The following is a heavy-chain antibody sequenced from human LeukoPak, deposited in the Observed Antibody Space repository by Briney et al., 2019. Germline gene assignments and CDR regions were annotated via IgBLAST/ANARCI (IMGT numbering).Heavy chain of an antibody. J-gene: IGHJ4*02. CDR2: INPNSGGT. Sequence: GASVKVSCQASGYTFTGYYMHWVRQAPGQGLEWMGWINPNSGGTNYAQKFQGRVTMTRDTSISTAYMELSRLRSDDTAVYYCARDLISRYSGYDYDPFFADDYWGQGTLVTVSS. V-gene: IGHV1-2*02. CDR3: ARDLISRYSGYDYDPFFADDY. CDR1: GYTFTGYY. D-gene: IGHD5-12*01.